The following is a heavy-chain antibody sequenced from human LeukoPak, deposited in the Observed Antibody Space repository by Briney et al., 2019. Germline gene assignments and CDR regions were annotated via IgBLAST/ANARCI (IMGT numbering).Heavy chain of an antibody. V-gene: IGHV1-46*01. D-gene: IGHD5-24*01. CDR1: GYTFTSYY. CDR3: ARDHLDRGGYNY. J-gene: IGHJ4*02. Sequence: GASVKVSCKASGYTFTSYYMHWVRQAPGQGLEWMGIINPSGGSTSYAQKFQGRVTMTRDMSTSTVYMELSSLRSEDTAVYYCARDHLDRGGYNYWGQGTLVTVSS. CDR2: INPSGGST.